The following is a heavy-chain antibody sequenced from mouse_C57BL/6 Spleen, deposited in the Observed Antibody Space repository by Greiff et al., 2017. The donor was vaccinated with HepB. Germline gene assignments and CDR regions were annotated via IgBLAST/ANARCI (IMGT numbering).Heavy chain of an antibody. D-gene: IGHD2-3*01. J-gene: IGHJ4*01. CDR1: GFTFSDYY. V-gene: IGHV5-12*01. CDR2: ISNGGGST. Sequence: EVQLQESGGGLVQPGGSLKLSCAASGFTFSDYYMYWVRQTPEKRLEWVAYISNGGGSTYYPDTVKGRFTISRDNAKNTLYLQMSRLKSEDTAMYYCARHDGYYGYYAMDYWGQGTSVTVSS. CDR3: ARHDGYYGYYAMDY.